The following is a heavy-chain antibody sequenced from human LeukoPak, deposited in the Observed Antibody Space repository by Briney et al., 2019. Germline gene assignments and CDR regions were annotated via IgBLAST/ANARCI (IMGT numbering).Heavy chain of an antibody. CDR1: GLTFSSYE. Sequence: GGSLRLSCAASGLTFSSYEMNWVRQAPGKGLEWVSYISSSGSTKYYADSVKGRFSISRDNAKKSLYLQMSSLRAEDTAVYYCAREAAGYGYPTWGQGTLVTVSS. V-gene: IGHV3-48*03. CDR3: AREAAGYGYPT. D-gene: IGHD6-25*01. J-gene: IGHJ5*02. CDR2: ISSSGSTK.